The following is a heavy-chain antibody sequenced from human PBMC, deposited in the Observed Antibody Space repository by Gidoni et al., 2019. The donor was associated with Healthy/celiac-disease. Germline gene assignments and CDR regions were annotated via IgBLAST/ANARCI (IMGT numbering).Heavy chain of an antibody. Sequence: QVPLKESGPVLVQPTETLTLTCTVSVFSLSNARMGVSWIRQPPGKALEWLAHIFSNDEKSYSTSLKSRLTISKDTSKSQVVLTMTNMDPVDTATYYCARYSGSYYGNWFDPWGQGTLVTVSS. CDR1: VFSLSNARMG. D-gene: IGHD1-26*01. CDR3: ARYSGSYYGNWFDP. V-gene: IGHV2-26*01. J-gene: IGHJ5*02. CDR2: IFSNDEK.